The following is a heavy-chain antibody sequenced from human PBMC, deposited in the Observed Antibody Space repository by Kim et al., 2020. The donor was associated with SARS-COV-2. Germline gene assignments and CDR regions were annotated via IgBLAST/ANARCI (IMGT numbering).Heavy chain of an antibody. J-gene: IGHJ5*02. CDR1: GGSFSGYY. D-gene: IGHD3-10*01. CDR3: ARGLVTMVRGLNWFDP. Sequence: SETLSLICAVYGGSFSGYYWSWIRQPPGKGLEWIGEINHSGSTNYNPSLKSRVTISVDTSKNQFSLKLSSVTAADTAVYYCARGLVTMVRGLNWFDPWGQGTLVTVSS. CDR2: INHSGST. V-gene: IGHV4-34*01.